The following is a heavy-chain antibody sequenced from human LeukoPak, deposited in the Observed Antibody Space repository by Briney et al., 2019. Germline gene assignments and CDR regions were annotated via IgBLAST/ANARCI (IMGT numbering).Heavy chain of an antibody. D-gene: IGHD1-26*01. Sequence: SETLSLTCTVSGYSISSGYYWGWIRQPPGKGLEWIGRIYTSGSTNYNPSLKSRVTMSVDTSKNQFSLKLSSVTAADTAVYYCAGTGGGSYSPDAFDIWGQGTMVTVSS. J-gene: IGHJ3*02. CDR1: GYSISSGYY. CDR3: AGTGGGSYSPDAFDI. V-gene: IGHV4-38-2*02. CDR2: IYTSGST.